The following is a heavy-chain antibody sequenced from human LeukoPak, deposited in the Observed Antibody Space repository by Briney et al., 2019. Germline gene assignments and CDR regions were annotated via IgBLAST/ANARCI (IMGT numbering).Heavy chain of an antibody. CDR1: GFTFRSYA. J-gene: IGHJ4*02. CDR3: ALSRSGYDFYFDY. CDR2: ISGRGGST. Sequence: GGSLRLSCAASGFTFRSYAMSGVRQAPGKGLEGVSAISGRGGSTYYADSVKGRFTISRGNSKHTLYLQMNSLRAEDTAVYYCALSRSGYDFYFDYWGQGTLVTVSS. D-gene: IGHD5-12*01. V-gene: IGHV3-23*01.